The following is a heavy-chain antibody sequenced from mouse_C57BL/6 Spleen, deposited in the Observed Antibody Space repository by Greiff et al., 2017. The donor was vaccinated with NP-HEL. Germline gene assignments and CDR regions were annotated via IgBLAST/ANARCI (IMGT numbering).Heavy chain of an antibody. CDR1: GYTFTSYW. CDR2: IDPSDSET. Sequence: QVQLQQPGAELVRPGSSVKLSCKASGYTFTSYWMHWVKQRPIQGLEWIGNIDPSDSETHYNQKFKDKATLTVDKSSSTAYMQLSSLTSEDSAVYYCARVGTTVVAKSWFAYWGQGTLVTVSA. D-gene: IGHD1-1*01. CDR3: ARVGTTVVAKSWFAY. J-gene: IGHJ3*01. V-gene: IGHV1-52*01.